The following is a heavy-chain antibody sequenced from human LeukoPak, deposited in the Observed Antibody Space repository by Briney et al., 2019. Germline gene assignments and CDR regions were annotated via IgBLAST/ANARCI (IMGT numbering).Heavy chain of an antibody. J-gene: IGHJ5*02. CDR3: AKDRRYYGSGSYYNWEDWFDP. CDR1: GFTFSSYW. D-gene: IGHD3-10*01. CDR2: ISGSGGST. V-gene: IGHV3-23*01. Sequence: GGSLRLSCAASGFTFSSYWMSWVRQAPGKGLEWVSAISGSGGSTYYADSVKGRFTISRDNSKNTLYLQMNSLRAEDTAVYYCAKDRRYYGSGSYYNWEDWFDPWGQGTLVTVSS.